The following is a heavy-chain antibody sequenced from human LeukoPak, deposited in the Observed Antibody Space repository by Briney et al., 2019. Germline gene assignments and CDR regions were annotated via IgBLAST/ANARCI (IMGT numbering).Heavy chain of an antibody. D-gene: IGHD3-3*02. Sequence: SETLSLTCTVSGGSISTYYWSWIQQPPGKVLEWIGYIYDSGSTKYNPSFESRVSISVDTSKNQFSLRLSSVTAADTGVYYCARHLHFSGDYGFDHWGQGTLVTVSS. V-gene: IGHV4-59*01. CDR3: ARHLHFSGDYGFDH. CDR2: IYDSGST. J-gene: IGHJ4*02. CDR1: GGSISTYY.